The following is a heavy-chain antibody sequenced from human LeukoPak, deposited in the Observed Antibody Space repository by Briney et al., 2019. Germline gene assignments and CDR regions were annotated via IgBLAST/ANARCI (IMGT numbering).Heavy chain of an antibody. CDR2: ISSSSSYT. CDR1: GFTFSSYS. J-gene: IGHJ4*02. V-gene: IGHV3-21*01. Sequence: GGSLRLSCAASGFTFSSYSMNWVRQAPRKGLEWVSSISSSSSYTYYADSVKGRFTISRDNAMNSLYLRMNSLRAEDTAVYYCARVEWELLGLRFWGQGTLVTVSS. CDR3: ARVEWELLGLRF. D-gene: IGHD1-26*01.